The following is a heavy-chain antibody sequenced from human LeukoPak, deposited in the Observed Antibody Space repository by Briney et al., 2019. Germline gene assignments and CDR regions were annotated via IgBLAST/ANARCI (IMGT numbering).Heavy chain of an antibody. CDR1: GFTFSSYA. J-gene: IGHJ4*02. CDR3: AKDMRRYCSSTSCYTFDY. Sequence: GGSLRLSCAASGFTFSSYAMSWVRQAPGKGLEWVSGISWNSGSIGYADSVKGRFTISRDNAKNSLYLQMNSLRAEDTALYYCAKDMRRYCSSTSCYTFDYWGQGTLVTVSS. CDR2: ISWNSGSI. V-gene: IGHV3-9*01. D-gene: IGHD2-2*02.